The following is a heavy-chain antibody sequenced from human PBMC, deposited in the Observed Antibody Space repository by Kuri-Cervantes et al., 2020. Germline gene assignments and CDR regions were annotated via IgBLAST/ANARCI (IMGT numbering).Heavy chain of an antibody. CDR1: GGSISSSSYY. Sequence: SETLSLTCTVSGGSISSSSYYWGWIRQPPGKGLEWIGSIYYSGSTYYNPSLKSRVTISVDTSKNQFSLKLSSVTAADTAVYYCARGWPQRPFDYWGQGTLVTVSS. CDR2: IYYSGST. J-gene: IGHJ4*02. V-gene: IGHV4-39*07. D-gene: IGHD2-15*01. CDR3: ARGWPQRPFDY.